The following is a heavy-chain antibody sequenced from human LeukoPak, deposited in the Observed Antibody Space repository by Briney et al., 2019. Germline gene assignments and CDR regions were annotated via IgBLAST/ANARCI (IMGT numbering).Heavy chain of an antibody. CDR3: ARDEYYDSSGYTS. V-gene: IGHV3-48*01. CDR1: GFTFSSYS. J-gene: IGHJ4*02. CDR2: ISSSGSTI. D-gene: IGHD3-22*01. Sequence: GGSLRLSWAASGFTFSSYSMTWGRPAPGKGVEWLSYISSSGSTIYYADSVKGRFTISRDNAKNSLYLQMNSLRAEDTAVYYCARDEYYDSSGYTSWGQGTLVTVSS.